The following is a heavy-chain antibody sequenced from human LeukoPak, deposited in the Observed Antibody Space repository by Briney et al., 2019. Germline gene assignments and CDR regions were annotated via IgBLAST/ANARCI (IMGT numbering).Heavy chain of an antibody. D-gene: IGHD4-17*01. CDR1: GGSFSAYY. Sequence: PSEILSLTCAVYGGSFSAYYWSWIRQPPGKGLEWIGSIYYSVSTYYNPSLKSRVTISVDTSKNQFSLKLSSVTAADTAVYYCARVPTVTFFDYWGQGTLVTVSS. CDR2: IYYSVST. CDR3: ARVPTVTFFDY. V-gene: IGHV4-34*01. J-gene: IGHJ4*02.